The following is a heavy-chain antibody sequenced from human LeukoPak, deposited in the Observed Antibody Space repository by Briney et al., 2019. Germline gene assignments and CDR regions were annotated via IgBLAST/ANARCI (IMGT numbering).Heavy chain of an antibody. V-gene: IGHV5-51*01. Sequence: GESLKISCKGSGYSFTSYWIGWVRQMPGKGLEGMGSIYPGDSDTKYSPSFQGQVTISADKSISTAYLQWSSLKASDTAMYYCARTGYTSGWYVGSFDYWGPGTLVTASS. CDR3: ARTGYTSGWYVGSFDY. CDR2: IYPGDSDT. D-gene: IGHD6-19*01. J-gene: IGHJ4*02. CDR1: GYSFTSYW.